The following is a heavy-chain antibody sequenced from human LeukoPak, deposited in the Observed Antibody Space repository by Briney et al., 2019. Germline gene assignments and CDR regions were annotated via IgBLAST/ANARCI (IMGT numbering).Heavy chain of an antibody. V-gene: IGHV3-30-3*01. Sequence: GRSLRLSCAASGFTFSSYAMHWVRQAPGKGLEWVAVISYDGSNKYYADSVKGRFTISRDNSKNTLYLQMNSLRAEDTAVYYCAREHAPDYGDYYFDNWGQGTLVTVSP. J-gene: IGHJ4*02. CDR3: AREHAPDYGDYYFDN. CDR2: ISYDGSNK. CDR1: GFTFSSYA. D-gene: IGHD4-17*01.